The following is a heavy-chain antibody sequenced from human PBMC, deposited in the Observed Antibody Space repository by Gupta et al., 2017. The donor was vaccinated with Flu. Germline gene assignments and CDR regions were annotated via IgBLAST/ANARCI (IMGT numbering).Heavy chain of an antibody. V-gene: IGHV3-30*18. Sequence: QVQLVESGGGVGQPGGSLRLACAAAGFTVSGYGMPGVRQATGEAWEWVAVISYDGSNKYYADSVKGRFTISRDNSKNTLYLQMNSLRADDTAVYYCAKTDGYSYGFLYWGQGTLVTVSS. J-gene: IGHJ4*02. D-gene: IGHD5-18*01. CDR2: ISYDGSNK. CDR3: AKTDGYSYGFLY. CDR1: GFTVSGYG.